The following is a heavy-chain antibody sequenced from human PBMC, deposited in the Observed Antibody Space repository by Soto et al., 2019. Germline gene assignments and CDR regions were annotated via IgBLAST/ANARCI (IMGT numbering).Heavy chain of an antibody. D-gene: IGHD1-1*01. V-gene: IGHV3-11*06. Sequence: GGSLRLSCAASGFTFYRSYMTWVGQSPGEGLEWISYISSAGEYTDYADSVKGRFTISRDNARNSLFLQMNSMRVEDTAVYYCVRGNWNVDYWGRGTLVTVSS. CDR1: GFTFYRSY. CDR3: VRGNWNVDY. J-gene: IGHJ4*02. CDR2: ISSAGEYT.